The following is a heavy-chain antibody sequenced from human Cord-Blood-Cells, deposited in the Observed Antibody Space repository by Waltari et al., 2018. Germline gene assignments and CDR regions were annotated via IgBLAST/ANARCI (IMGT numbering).Heavy chain of an antibody. CDR2: INPNGGGT. CDR3: ASVLKLGIGY. D-gene: IGHD7-27*01. V-gene: IGHV1-2*02. J-gene: IGHJ4*02. Sequence: QVQLVQSGAEVKKPGASVKVSCKASGYTFTGYYMHWVRQAPGQGLEWMGWINPNGGGTNYSQKFQGRVTMTRDTSISTAYMELSRRRSDDTAVYYCASVLKLGIGYWGQGTLVTVSS. CDR1: GYTFTGYY.